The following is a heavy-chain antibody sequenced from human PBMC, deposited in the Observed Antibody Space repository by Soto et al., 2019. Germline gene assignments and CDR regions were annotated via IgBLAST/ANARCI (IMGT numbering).Heavy chain of an antibody. CDR2: IYYSGST. CDR3: ARVATYHFDY. J-gene: IGHJ4*02. V-gene: IGHV4-30-4*01. CDR1: GGSISSGDYY. Sequence: SETLSLTCTVSGGSISSGDYYWSWIRQPPGKGLEWIGYIYYSGSTYYNPSLQSRVTISVDTSKNQFSLKLSSVTAADTAVYYCARVATYHFDYWGQGTLVTVSS.